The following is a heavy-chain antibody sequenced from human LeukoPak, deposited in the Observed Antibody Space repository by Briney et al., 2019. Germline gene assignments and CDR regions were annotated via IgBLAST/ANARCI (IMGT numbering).Heavy chain of an antibody. CDR2: ISVYNGNI. J-gene: IGHJ4*02. D-gene: IGHD2-21*01. V-gene: IGHV1-18*04. Sequence: ASVKVSRKCSGYTFTNYGLSGLRQAPGQGLEGMGWISVYNGNINYAQKLQGRVTMTTDTSTSTVYMELRRLRSDATAVDYGARDRFSVSVAGYWGQGTLVTVSS. CDR1: GYTFTNYG. CDR3: ARDRFSVSVAGY.